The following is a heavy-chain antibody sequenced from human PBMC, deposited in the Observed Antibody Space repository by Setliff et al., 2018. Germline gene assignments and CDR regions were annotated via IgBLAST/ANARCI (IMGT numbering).Heavy chain of an antibody. V-gene: IGHV1-46*01. D-gene: IGHD6-25*01. Sequence: ASVKVSCKTSGYSFTSHYMHWVRQAPGQGLEWMGIINPGGLSSSSTQKFEGRVTMTRDTSTSTVYMELNSLPSDDTAVYYCARAGLAAAGRKGVFEYWGQGTLVTVPS. CDR1: GYSFTSHY. CDR2: INPGGLSS. J-gene: IGHJ4*02. CDR3: ARAGLAAAGRKGVFEY.